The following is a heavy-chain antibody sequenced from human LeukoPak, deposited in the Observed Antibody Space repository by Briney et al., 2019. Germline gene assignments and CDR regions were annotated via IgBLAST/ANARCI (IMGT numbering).Heavy chain of an antibody. J-gene: IGHJ4*02. D-gene: IGHD5-12*01. CDR1: GFTFSSYG. Sequence: GGSLRLSCAASGFTFSSYGMHWVRQAPGKGLEWVAFIRYDGSNKYYADSVKGRFTISRDNSKNTLYLQMNSLRAEDTAVYYCALGLGIVATTTFDYWGQGTLVPVSS. V-gene: IGHV3-30*02. CDR3: ALGLGIVATTTFDY. CDR2: IRYDGSNK.